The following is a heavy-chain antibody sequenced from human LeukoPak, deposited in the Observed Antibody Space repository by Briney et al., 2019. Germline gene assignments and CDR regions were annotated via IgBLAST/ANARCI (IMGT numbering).Heavy chain of an antibody. V-gene: IGHV3-30*18. J-gene: IGHJ6*02. CDR2: ISYDGSNK. CDR3: AKDLTVTTFPYYYYYGMDV. Sequence: GRSLRLSCAASGFTFSSYGMHWVRQAPGKGLEWVAVISYDGSNKYYADSVKGRFTISRDNSKNTLYLQMNSLRAEDTAVYYCAKDLTVTTFPYYYYYGMDVWGQGTTVTVSS. CDR1: GFTFSSYG. D-gene: IGHD4-17*01.